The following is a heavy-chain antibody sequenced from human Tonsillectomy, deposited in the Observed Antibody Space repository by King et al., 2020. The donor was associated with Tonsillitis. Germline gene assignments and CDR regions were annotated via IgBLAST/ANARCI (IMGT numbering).Heavy chain of an antibody. V-gene: IGHV1-69*09. CDR1: GGTFSSHA. Sequence: VQLVESGAEVKKPGSSVKVSCKASGGTFSSHAISWVRQAPGQGFEWMGRIIPVIGIGNYAQKFQGRVTITADKSTSTVYMELSSLRSEDTAVYYCAGGLYDSSGFPLGFWGQGTLVTVSS. D-gene: IGHD3-22*01. CDR3: AGGLYDSSGFPLGF. CDR2: IIPVIGIG. J-gene: IGHJ4*02.